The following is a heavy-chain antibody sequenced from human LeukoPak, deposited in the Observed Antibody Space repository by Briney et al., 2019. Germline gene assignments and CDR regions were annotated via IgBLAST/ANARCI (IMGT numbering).Heavy chain of an antibody. D-gene: IGHD2-8*01. CDR3: ERDRLRMYGMDV. Sequence: GGSLRLSCAASGFTVSSNYMSWVRQAPGKGLEWVSVIYSGGATYYADSVKGRFTISRDNSKNTLYLQMNSLRAEDTGVYYCERDRLRMYGMDVWGQGTTVTVSS. CDR2: IYSGGAT. CDR1: GFTVSSNY. J-gene: IGHJ6*02. V-gene: IGHV3-53*01.